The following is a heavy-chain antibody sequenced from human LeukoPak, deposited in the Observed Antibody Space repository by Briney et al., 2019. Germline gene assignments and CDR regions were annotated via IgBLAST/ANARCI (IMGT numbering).Heavy chain of an antibody. CDR2: LQSGGTT. V-gene: IGHV3-66*01. Sequence: GGSLRLSRAASGVTVSSNYMSWVRQAPGKGLEWVSVLQSGGTTHYADSVKGRFTISRDISKNTLYLQMNSLRVEDTAVYYCARDLYYGSGGYYFDYWGQGTLVTVSS. CDR1: GVTVSSNY. D-gene: IGHD3-10*01. CDR3: ARDLYYGSGGYYFDY. J-gene: IGHJ4*02.